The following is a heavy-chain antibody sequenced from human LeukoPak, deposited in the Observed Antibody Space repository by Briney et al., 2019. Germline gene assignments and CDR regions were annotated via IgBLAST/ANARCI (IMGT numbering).Heavy chain of an antibody. V-gene: IGHV3-21*01. Sequence: GGSLRLSCAASGFTFSSYSMNWVRQAPGKGLEWVSSISSSSSYIYYADSVKGRFTISRDNAKNSLYLQMNSLRAEDTAVYYCARWPYYYDSSGYLDYWGQGTLVTVYS. CDR1: GFTFSSYS. J-gene: IGHJ4*02. D-gene: IGHD3-22*01. CDR2: ISSSSSYI. CDR3: ARWPYYYDSSGYLDY.